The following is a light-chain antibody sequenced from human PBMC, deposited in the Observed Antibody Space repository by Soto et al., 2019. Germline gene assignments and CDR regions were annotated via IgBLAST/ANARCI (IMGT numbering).Light chain of an antibody. V-gene: IGKV3D-15*01. CDR3: QQYNNWPPLT. CDR2: GAS. Sequence: EVLMTQSPATLSVSPGERATLSCRASQSVSSNLAWYQQKLGQAPRLLIYGASIRATGSPARFSGSGSGTDFTLTISSLQSEDFAVYFCQQYNNWPPLTFGGGTKVEIK. CDR1: QSVSSN. J-gene: IGKJ4*01.